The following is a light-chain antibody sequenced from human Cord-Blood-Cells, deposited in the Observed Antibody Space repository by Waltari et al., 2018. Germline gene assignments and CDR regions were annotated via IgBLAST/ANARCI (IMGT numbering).Light chain of an antibody. J-gene: IGKJ4*01. V-gene: IGKV3-11*01. Sequence: EIVLTQSPATLSLSLGERATLSCRASQSVSSYLAWYQQKPGQAPRLLIYDASNRATGIPARFSGSGSGTDFTLTISSLEPEDFAVYYCQQRSNWPPEVTFGGGTKVEIK. CDR3: QQRSNWPPEVT. CDR1: QSVSSY. CDR2: DAS.